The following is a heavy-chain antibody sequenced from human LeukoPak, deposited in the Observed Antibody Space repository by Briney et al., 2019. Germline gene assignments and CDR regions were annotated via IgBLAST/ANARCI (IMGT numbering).Heavy chain of an antibody. V-gene: IGHV4-59*01. J-gene: IGHJ6*03. CDR2: IHYSGST. CDR1: GGSISSYY. D-gene: IGHD3-10*01. Sequence: SETLSLTCTVSGGSISSYYWSWIRQPPGKGLEWIGYIHYSGSTNYNPSLESRATISVDTSKNQFSLKLSSVTAADTAVYYCARVEEGYGSGRRENYYYYYMDVWGKGTTVTISS. CDR3: ARVEEGYGSGRRENYYYYYMDV.